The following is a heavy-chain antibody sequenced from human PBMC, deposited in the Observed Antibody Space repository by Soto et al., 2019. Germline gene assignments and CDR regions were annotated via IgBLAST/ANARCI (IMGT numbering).Heavy chain of an antibody. V-gene: IGHV1-46*01. J-gene: IGHJ1*01. D-gene: IGHD2-15*01. CDR3: VRGYCTTSPCSGDFQF. CDR1: GYKFTTYF. CDR2: IHPSGDT. Sequence: GESLKISCQGSGYKFTTYFIHWVRQAPGQGLEWMGMIHPSGDTGYAQKFRGRVTMTIDTSTTTAYMELRNLTSEDTAVYFSVRGYCTTSPCSGDFQFWGQGTLVTVSS.